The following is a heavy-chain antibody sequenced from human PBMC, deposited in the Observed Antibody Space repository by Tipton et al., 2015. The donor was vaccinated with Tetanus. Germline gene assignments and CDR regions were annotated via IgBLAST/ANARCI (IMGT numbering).Heavy chain of an antibody. Sequence: QLVQSGAEVKMPGDSVKVSCKASFGSTSNSFIITWVRQAPGQGLEWMGWIRAHNGDTKYAQKFQGRVTLTTDTSTMTAYMEVRSLRSDDTAVYYCVREINGGNSGYDYYFDNWGQGTLVTVSS. CDR1: FGSTSNSFI. D-gene: IGHD5-12*01. CDR3: VREINGGNSGYDYYFDN. CDR2: IRAHNGDT. V-gene: IGHV1-18*01. J-gene: IGHJ4*02.